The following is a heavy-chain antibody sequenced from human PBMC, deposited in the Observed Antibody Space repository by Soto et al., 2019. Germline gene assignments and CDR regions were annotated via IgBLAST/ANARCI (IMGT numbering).Heavy chain of an antibody. CDR2: IYWDDDK. V-gene: IGHV2-5*02. J-gene: IGHJ6*02. D-gene: IGHD2-21*02. CDR1: GFSLTTGGVG. Sequence: QITLKESGPTLVKPTQTLTLTCTFSGFSLTTGGVGVGWIRQPPGKALEWLALIYWDDDKRYSPSLKSRLTVTKDTSKNQVLLTMTNMDPVDTATYYCALSPCGGDCLGSYSSHYYYGMDVWGQGTTVTVSS. CDR3: ALSPCGGDCLGSYSSHYYYGMDV.